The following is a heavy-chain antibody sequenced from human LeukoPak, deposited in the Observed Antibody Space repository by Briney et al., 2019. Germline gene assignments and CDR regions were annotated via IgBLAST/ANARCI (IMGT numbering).Heavy chain of an antibody. CDR1: GFTFSTYW. D-gene: IGHD6-13*01. J-gene: IGHJ4*02. V-gene: IGHV3-7*01. Sequence: PGGSLRLSCVASGFTFSTYWMNWVRQTPGKGLEWVANIKQDGNEKYYVDSVKGRFTISRDNAKNSLYLQMNSLRAEDTAVYYCARDRSSLDYWGQGTLVTVSS. CDR2: IKQDGNEK. CDR3: ARDRSSLDY.